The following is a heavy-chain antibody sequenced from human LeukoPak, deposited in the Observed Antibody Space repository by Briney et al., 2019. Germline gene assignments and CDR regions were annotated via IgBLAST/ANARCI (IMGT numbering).Heavy chain of an antibody. CDR2: IYYSGST. V-gene: IGHV4-59*08. D-gene: IGHD3-10*01. J-gene: IGHJ3*02. CDR1: GGSISSYY. Sequence: SETLSLTCTVSGGSISSYYWSWIRQPPGKGLEWIGYIYYSGSTNYNPSLKSRVTISVDTSKNQFSLKLSSVTAADTAVYYCARHRLLWFGEPSRAFDIWGQGTMATVSS. CDR3: ARHRLLWFGEPSRAFDI.